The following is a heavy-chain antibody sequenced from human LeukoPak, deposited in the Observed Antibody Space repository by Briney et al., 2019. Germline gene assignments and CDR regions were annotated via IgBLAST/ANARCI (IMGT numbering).Heavy chain of an antibody. Sequence: GGSLRLSCAASGFTFSNHGMHWVRQAPGKGLEWVAFIRYDGTDKYYADSVKGRFTISRDDPKNSLYLQMNSLRADDTAVYYCARRGAKSAFDIWGQGTMVTVSS. CDR1: GFTFSNHG. D-gene: IGHD3-10*01. CDR2: IRYDGTDK. V-gene: IGHV3-30*02. J-gene: IGHJ3*02. CDR3: ARRGAKSAFDI.